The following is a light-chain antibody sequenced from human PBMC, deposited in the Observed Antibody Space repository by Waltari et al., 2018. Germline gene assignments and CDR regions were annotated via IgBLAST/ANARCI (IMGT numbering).Light chain of an antibody. Sequence: QSALTQSRSVSGSPGQSVIISCAGTGSDVGDFNSVSWYQQHPGKAPKLVIFDVTKRPSGVPDRFSGSKSGTSASLTVSGLQAEDEADYYCCSYAGIWVFGGGTKLTVL. V-gene: IGLV2-11*01. J-gene: IGLJ3*02. CDR1: GSDVGDFNS. CDR3: CSYAGIWV. CDR2: DVT.